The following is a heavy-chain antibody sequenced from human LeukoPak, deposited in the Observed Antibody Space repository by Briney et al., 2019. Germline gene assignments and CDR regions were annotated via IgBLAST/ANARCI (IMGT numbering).Heavy chain of an antibody. CDR3: ASTPTNYCSSTSCYTKNY. CDR1: GGSISSYY. Sequence: PSETLSLTCTVSGGSISSYYWSWIRQPPGKGLEWIGYIYYSGSTNYNPSLKSRVTISVDTSKNQFSLKLSSVTAADTAVYYCASTPTNYCSSTSCYTKNYWGQGTLVTVSS. D-gene: IGHD2-2*02. CDR2: IYYSGST. J-gene: IGHJ4*02. V-gene: IGHV4-59*08.